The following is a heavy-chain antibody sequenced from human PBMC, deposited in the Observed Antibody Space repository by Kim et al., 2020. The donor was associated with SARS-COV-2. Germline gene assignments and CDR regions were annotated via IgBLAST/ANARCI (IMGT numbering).Heavy chain of an antibody. CDR1: GFTFDDYA. CDR3: AKDMGPYYGDYEFDY. CDR2: ISWNSGSI. J-gene: IGHJ4*02. D-gene: IGHD4-17*01. V-gene: IGHV3-9*01. Sequence: GGSLRLSCAASGFTFDDYAMHWVRQAPGKGLEWVSGISWNSGSIGYADSVKGRFTISRDNAKNSLYLQMNSLRAEDTALYYCAKDMGPYYGDYEFDYWGQGTLVTVSS.